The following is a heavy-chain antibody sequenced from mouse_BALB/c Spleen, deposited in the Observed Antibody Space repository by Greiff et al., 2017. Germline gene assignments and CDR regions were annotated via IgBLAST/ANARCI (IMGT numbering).Heavy chain of an antibody. V-gene: IGHV5-6*02. Sequence: DVKLVESGGDLVKPGGSLKLSCAASGFTFSSYGMSWVRQTPDKRLEWVATISSGGSYTYYPDSVKGRFTISRDNAKNTLYLQMSSLKSEDTAMYYCARDSSSPMDYWGQGTSVTVSS. J-gene: IGHJ4*01. CDR2: ISSGGSYT. D-gene: IGHD1-1*01. CDR1: GFTFSSYG. CDR3: ARDSSSPMDY.